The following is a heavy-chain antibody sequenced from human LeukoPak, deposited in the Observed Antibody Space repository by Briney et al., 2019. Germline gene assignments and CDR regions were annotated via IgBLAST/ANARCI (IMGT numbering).Heavy chain of an antibody. D-gene: IGHD3-22*01. Sequence: PSQTLSLTCTVSGGSISSGGYYWSWIRQHPGKGLEWIGYIYYSGSTYYNPSLKSRVTISVATSKNQFSLKLSSVNAADTAVYYCARSHYDSSGSSSPQFDYWGQGTLVTVSS. CDR1: GGSISSGGYY. V-gene: IGHV4-31*03. CDR2: IYYSGST. J-gene: IGHJ4*02. CDR3: ARSHYDSSGSSSPQFDY.